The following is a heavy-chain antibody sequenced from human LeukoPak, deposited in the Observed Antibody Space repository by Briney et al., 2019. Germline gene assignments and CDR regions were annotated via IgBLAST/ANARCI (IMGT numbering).Heavy chain of an antibody. Sequence: GASVKVSCKTSGYTXTKYGISGVRQAPGQGLEWMGWINTNSGATNYAQKFQGRVTITRDTSISTAYMELSRLRSDDTAVYYCASPTPYCSGGSCYSGYDCWGQGTLVTVSS. CDR3: ASPTPYCSGGSCYSGYDC. CDR2: INTNSGAT. V-gene: IGHV1-2*02. D-gene: IGHD2-15*01. J-gene: IGHJ4*02. CDR1: GYTXTKYG.